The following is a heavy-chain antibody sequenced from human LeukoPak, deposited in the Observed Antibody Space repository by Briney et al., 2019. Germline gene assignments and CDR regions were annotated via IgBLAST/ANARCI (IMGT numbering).Heavy chain of an antibody. CDR2: ISYDGSNK. J-gene: IGHJ5*02. CDR1: GFTFSSYG. Sequence: GGSLRLSCAASGFTFSSYGMHWVRQAPGKGLEWVAVISYDGSNKYYADSVKGRFTISRDNSKNTLYLQMNSLRAEDTAVYYCAKDVRFDPWGQGTPVTVSS. CDR3: AKDVRFDP. V-gene: IGHV3-30*18.